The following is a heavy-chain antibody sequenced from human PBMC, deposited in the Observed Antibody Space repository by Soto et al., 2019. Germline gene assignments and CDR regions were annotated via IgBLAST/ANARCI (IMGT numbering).Heavy chain of an antibody. CDR1: GGSMSNNY. CDR2: VFYTGST. D-gene: IGHD4-17*01. CDR3: ARSLTVTRFDQ. V-gene: IGHV4-59*01. J-gene: IGHJ4*02. Sequence: QVHLQESGPGLVKPSETLSLFCNVSGGSMSNNYWSWIRQAPGKVRAWIGYVFYTGSTNYNPSLTSRVSISVDTSKKHFSLRLNSVTAADTAVYYCARSLTVTRFDQWGQGTRVTVS.